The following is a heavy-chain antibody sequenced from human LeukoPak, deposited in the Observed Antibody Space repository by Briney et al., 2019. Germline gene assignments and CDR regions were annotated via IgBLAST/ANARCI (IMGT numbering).Heavy chain of an antibody. CDR1: GFTFSSYA. CDR2: ISYDGSNK. D-gene: IGHD2-2*01. Sequence: GRSLRLSCAASGFTFSSYAMHWVRLAPGKGLEWVAVISYDGSNKYYADSVKGRFTISRDNSKNTLYLQMNSLRAEDTAVYYCARDPSPSVPAATFDYWGQGTLVTVSS. CDR3: ARDPSPSVPAATFDY. J-gene: IGHJ4*02. V-gene: IGHV3-30*04.